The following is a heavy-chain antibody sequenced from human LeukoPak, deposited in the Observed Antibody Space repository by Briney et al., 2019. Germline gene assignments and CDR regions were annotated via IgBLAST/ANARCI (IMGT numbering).Heavy chain of an antibody. CDR1: GGSISSYY. CDR2: IYTSGST. V-gene: IGHV4-4*09. Sequence: PSETLSLTCTVSGGSISSYYWSWIRQPPGRGLEWIGYIYTSGSTNYNPSLKSRVTISVDTSKNQFSLKLSSVTAADTAVYYCARQSSSSPLFGYWGQGTLVTVSS. D-gene: IGHD6-6*01. CDR3: ARQSSSSPLFGY. J-gene: IGHJ4*02.